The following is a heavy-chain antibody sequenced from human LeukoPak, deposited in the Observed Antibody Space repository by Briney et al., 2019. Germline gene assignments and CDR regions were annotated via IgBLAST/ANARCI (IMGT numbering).Heavy chain of an antibody. CDR3: AKSARRVYLAVPGYYYYYYYMDV. J-gene: IGHJ6*03. Sequence: PGGSLRLSCAASGFTFSDYYMSWIRQAPGKGLEWVSYISSSGSTIYYADSVKGRFTISRDNAKNSLYLQMNSLRAEDTAVYYCAKSARRVYLAVPGYYYYYYYMDVWGKGTTVTVSS. CDR2: ISSSGSTI. V-gene: IGHV3-11*01. CDR1: GFTFSDYY. D-gene: IGHD6-6*01.